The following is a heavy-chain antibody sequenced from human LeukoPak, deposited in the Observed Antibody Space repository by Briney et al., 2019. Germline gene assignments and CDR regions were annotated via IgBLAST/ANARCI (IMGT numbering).Heavy chain of an antibody. J-gene: IGHJ4*02. CDR1: RGTFSSYA. Sequence: SVKVSCKASRGTFSSYALSWVRQAHGQGLEWMGGIIPIFGTANYAQKFQGRVTITADESTSTAYMELSSLRSEDTAVYYCARGVQLWPGSPFDYWGQGTLVTVSS. CDR3: ARGVQLWPGSPFDY. V-gene: IGHV1-69*13. D-gene: IGHD5-18*01. CDR2: IIPIFGTA.